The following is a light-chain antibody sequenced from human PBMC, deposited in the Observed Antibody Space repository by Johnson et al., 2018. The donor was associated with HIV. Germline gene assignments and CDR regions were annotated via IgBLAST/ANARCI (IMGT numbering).Light chain of an antibody. J-gene: IGLJ1*01. CDR2: ENN. V-gene: IGLV1-51*02. Sequence: QSVLTQPPSVSAAPGQKVTISCSGSNSNIGNSYVSWYQQLPRTAPKLLIYENNKRPSGIPDRFSGSKSGTSATLGITGLQTGDEADYYCGTWDSRLAAYVFGTVTKVTVL. CDR3: GTWDSRLAAYV. CDR1: NSNIGNSY.